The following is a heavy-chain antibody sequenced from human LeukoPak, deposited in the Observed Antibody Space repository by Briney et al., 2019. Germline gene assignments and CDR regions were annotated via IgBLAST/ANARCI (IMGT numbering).Heavy chain of an antibody. CDR3: ARNQVYGDYAAFDY. CDR1: GFTFSSYW. J-gene: IGHJ4*02. CDR2: INSDGSST. Sequence: GGSLRLSCAASGFTFSSYWMHWVRQAPGKGLVWVSRINSDGSSTSYADSVKGRFTISRDNAKNSLYLQMNSLRAEDTAVYYCARNQVYGDYAAFDYWGQGTLVTVSS. D-gene: IGHD4-17*01. V-gene: IGHV3-74*01.